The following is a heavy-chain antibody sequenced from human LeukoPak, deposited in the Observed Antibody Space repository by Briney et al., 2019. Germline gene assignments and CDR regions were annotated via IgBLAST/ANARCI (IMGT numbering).Heavy chain of an antibody. CDR1: GDPVSSDSYY. CDR2: VYYSGRT. Sequence: SETLSLTCAVSGDPVSSDSYYWHWIRRSPGKGLEWVGFVYYSGRTKYNPSLKSRVAMSIDTSKNQVSLRLRSVTAADTAMYFCARTPTYCGGDCYYFDPWGQGTLVTVSS. J-gene: IGHJ5*02. V-gene: IGHV4-61*01. CDR3: ARTPTYCGGDCYYFDP. D-gene: IGHD2-21*02.